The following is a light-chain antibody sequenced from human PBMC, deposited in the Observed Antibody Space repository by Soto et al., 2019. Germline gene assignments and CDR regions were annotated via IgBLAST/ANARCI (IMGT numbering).Light chain of an antibody. Sequence: DIQMTQSPSSLSASVGDRVTITCRASQIISSYLNWYHQKPGSAPKLLIYAASSLQSGVPSRFSGSGSGTDFHLTISSLQPEDFATYYCQQSYRTPYTFGQGTKLEI. J-gene: IGKJ2*01. CDR2: AAS. CDR3: QQSYRTPYT. CDR1: QIISSY. V-gene: IGKV1-39*01.